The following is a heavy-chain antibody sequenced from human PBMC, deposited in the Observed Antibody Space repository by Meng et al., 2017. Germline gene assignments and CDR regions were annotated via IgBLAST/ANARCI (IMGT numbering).Heavy chain of an antibody. CDR2: ISSSSSYI. Sequence: GGSLRLSCAASGFTLSSYSMNWVRQAPGKGLEWVSSISSSSSYIYYADSVKGRFTISRDNSKNTLYLQMNSLRAEDTAVYYCAKDDAAAAIYSIDSWGQGTLVTVSS. D-gene: IGHD2-2*01. CDR3: AKDDAAAAIYSIDS. CDR1: GFTLSSYS. J-gene: IGHJ5*01. V-gene: IGHV3-21*04.